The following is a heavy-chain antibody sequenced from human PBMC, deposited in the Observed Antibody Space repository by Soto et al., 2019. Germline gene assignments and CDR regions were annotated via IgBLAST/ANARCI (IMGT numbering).Heavy chain of an antibody. J-gene: IGHJ3*02. Sequence: VGSLRLSCVASGFTFSTYAMSWVRQAPGRGLEWVSALTPSGGETFYADSVKGRFTISRDNSMNALYLQMNSLRIEDTAVYYCAHPRGYGVFDAYDIWGQGTMVTVSS. V-gene: IGHV3-23*01. CDR1: GFTFSTYA. CDR2: LTPSGGET. CDR3: AHPRGYGVFDAYDI. D-gene: IGHD4-17*01.